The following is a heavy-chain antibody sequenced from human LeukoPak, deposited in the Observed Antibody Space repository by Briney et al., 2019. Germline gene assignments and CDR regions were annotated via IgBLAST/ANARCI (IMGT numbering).Heavy chain of an antibody. J-gene: IGHJ4*02. Sequence: SETLSLTCTVSGGSISSSSYYWGWIRQPPGKGLEWIGSIYYSGNTYYNPSLKGRVTISADTSKNQFSLKLSSVTAADTAVYYCARYSSGWGHFDYWGQGTLVTVSS. D-gene: IGHD6-19*01. CDR3: ARYSSGWGHFDY. CDR2: IYYSGNT. V-gene: IGHV4-39*01. CDR1: GGSISSSSYY.